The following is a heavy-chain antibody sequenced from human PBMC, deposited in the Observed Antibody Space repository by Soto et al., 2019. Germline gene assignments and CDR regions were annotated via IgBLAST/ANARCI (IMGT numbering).Heavy chain of an antibody. V-gene: IGHV4-34*01. D-gene: IGHD1-1*01. Sequence: QVKLQQWGAGLLKPSETLSLTCAVYGGSLSGYYGTWIRQSPGKGLEWIGEINHSGSTNYNPSLKSRVTISIDTSKNQFSLKLSSVTAADTAVYYCARTRNLDVWGQGTTVIVSS. CDR2: INHSGST. CDR3: ARTRNLDV. J-gene: IGHJ6*02. CDR1: GGSLSGYY.